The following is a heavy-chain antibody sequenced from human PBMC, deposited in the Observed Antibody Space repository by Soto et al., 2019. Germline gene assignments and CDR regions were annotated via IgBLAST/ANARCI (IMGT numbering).Heavy chain of an antibody. J-gene: IGHJ4*02. Sequence: SETLSLTCAVYGGSFSGYYWSWIRQPPGKGLEWIGEINHSGSTNYNPSLKSRVTISVDTSKNQFSLKLSSVTAADTAVYYCARGRDLELYFDCWGQGTLVTVSS. CDR2: INHSGST. CDR3: ARGRDLELYFDC. CDR1: GGSFSGYY. V-gene: IGHV4-34*01. D-gene: IGHD1-7*01.